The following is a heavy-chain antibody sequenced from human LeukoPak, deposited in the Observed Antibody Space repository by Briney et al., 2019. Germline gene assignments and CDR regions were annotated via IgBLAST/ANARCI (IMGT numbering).Heavy chain of an antibody. CDR3: ARNDSSGYFDY. J-gene: IGHJ4*02. Sequence: SDTLSLTRSLSPYSIRSGAYGGCIGQPPGRGLEWIGGVYYSGSTHSSPSLKNRVTISVDTSKNQYSLKLRSVTAADTALYYCARNDSSGYFDYWGQGTLVTVSS. V-gene: IGHV4-38-2*01. CDR2: VYYSGST. CDR1: PYSIRSGAY. D-gene: IGHD3-22*01.